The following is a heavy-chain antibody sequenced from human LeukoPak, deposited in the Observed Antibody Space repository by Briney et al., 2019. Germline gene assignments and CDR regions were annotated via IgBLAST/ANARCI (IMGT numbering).Heavy chain of an antibody. CDR1: GGSISSYY. J-gene: IGHJ3*02. CDR2: IYYSGST. CDR3: ARTYGEDAFDM. Sequence: SETLSLTCTVSGGSISSYYWSWVRQPPGEGLEWIGYIYYSGSTNYNPYLASRVTISVDTSKNQFSLNLNSMTAADTAVYFCARTYGEDAFDMWGQGTMVTVSS. D-gene: IGHD4-17*01. V-gene: IGHV4-59*01.